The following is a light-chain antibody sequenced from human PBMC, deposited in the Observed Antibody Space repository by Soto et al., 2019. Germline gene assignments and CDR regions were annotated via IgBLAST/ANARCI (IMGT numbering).Light chain of an antibody. CDR3: QVWDTATDHCV. J-gene: IGLJ2*01. V-gene: IGLV3-21*02. CDR1: NIGIKS. CDR2: DDS. Sequence: SYELTQPPSVSVAPGQTARITCGGQNIGIKSVHWYRQKPGQAPVLVVYDDSDRPSGIPERFSGSDSENTATLTISRAEAGDEADYYCQVWDTATDHCVFGGGTQLTV.